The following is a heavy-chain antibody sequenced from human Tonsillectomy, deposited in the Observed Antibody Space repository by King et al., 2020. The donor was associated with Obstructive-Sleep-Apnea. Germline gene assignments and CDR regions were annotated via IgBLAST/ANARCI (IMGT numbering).Heavy chain of an antibody. CDR1: GFTFSSYS. V-gene: IGHV3-30*03. Sequence: VQLVESGGGVVQPGRSLRLSCAASGFTFSSYSMHWVRQAPGKGLEWVAVISYDGSNKYFAHSVKGRFTIDRDNYKNTLSRQMNSLRAEDTAVYYCVEGGWLQYGDRLFDYWGQGTLVTVSS. CDR2: ISYDGSNK. CDR3: VEGGWLQYGDRLFDY. D-gene: IGHD5-24*01. J-gene: IGHJ4*02.